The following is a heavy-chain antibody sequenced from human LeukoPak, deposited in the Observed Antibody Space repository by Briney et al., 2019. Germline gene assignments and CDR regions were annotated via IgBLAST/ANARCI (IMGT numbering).Heavy chain of an antibody. J-gene: IGHJ4*02. CDR2: INHSGST. Sequence: SETLSLTCAVYGGSISNYYWSWIRQPPGKGLEWIGEINHSGSTNYNPSLKSRVTISVDTPKKQFSLKVRPVTAADTAVYYCASGWIAARLLYWGQGTLVTVSS. CDR3: ASGWIAARLLY. V-gene: IGHV4-34*01. CDR1: GGSISNYY. D-gene: IGHD6-6*01.